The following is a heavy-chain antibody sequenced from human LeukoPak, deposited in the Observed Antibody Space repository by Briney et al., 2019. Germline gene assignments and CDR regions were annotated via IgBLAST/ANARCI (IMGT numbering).Heavy chain of an antibody. J-gene: IGHJ4*02. CDR2: ISNNGTSI. Sequence: GGSLRLSCAASGLTFSDYYMSWIRQAPGKGLEWISYISNNGTSIYYTDSVKGRFTISRDNAKNSLYLQITSLRAEDTAVYYCASWYNWNPFDYWGQGTLVTVSS. D-gene: IGHD1-1*01. CDR3: ASWYNWNPFDY. CDR1: GLTFSDYY. V-gene: IGHV3-11*04.